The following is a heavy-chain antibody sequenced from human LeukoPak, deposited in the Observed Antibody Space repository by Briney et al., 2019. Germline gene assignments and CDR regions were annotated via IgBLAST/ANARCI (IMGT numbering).Heavy chain of an antibody. Sequence: SETLSLTCTVSGGSISSYYWSWIRQPPGKGLEWIGYIYYSGSTNYNPSLKSRVTISVDTSKNQFSLKLTSVTAADTAVYYCARYSGSPFDYWGQGTLVTVSS. CDR1: GGSISSYY. V-gene: IGHV4-59*01. CDR3: ARYSGSPFDY. CDR2: IYYSGST. D-gene: IGHD1-26*01. J-gene: IGHJ4*02.